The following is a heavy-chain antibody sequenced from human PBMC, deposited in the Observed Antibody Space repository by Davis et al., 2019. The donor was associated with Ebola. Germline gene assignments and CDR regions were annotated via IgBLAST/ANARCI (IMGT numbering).Heavy chain of an antibody. CDR1: GYTFTSYG. Sequence: ASVKVSCKASGYTFTSYGISWVRQAPGQGLEWMGWINPNSGGTNYAQKFQGWVTMTRDTSISTAYMELSRLRSDDTAVYYCARSGPVPGGAFDIWGQGTMVTVSS. CDR2: INPNSGGT. D-gene: IGHD2-15*01. V-gene: IGHV1-2*04. CDR3: ARSGPVPGGAFDI. J-gene: IGHJ3*02.